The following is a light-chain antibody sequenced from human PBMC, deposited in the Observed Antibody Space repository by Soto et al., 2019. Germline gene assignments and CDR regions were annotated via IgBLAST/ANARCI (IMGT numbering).Light chain of an antibody. Sequence: DIQMTQSPSSLSASVGDRVTITCRASQSINTSLNWYQQQPGKAPKVLLYGASTLQGGVPSRFSGSGSGSDFTLTITSLQPEDFAIYYCQHTYSPPSITFGQGTRLDIK. CDR3: QHTYSPPSIT. J-gene: IGKJ5*01. CDR2: GAS. CDR1: QSINTS. V-gene: IGKV1-39*01.